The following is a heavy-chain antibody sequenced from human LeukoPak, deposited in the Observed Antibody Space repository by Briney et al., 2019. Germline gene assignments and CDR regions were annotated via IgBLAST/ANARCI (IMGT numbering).Heavy chain of an antibody. J-gene: IGHJ6*02. CDR1: GFTFSSYS. D-gene: IGHD3-16*02. CDR2: ISSSSSYI. CDR3: ARDGVIAPDYYYYGMDV. V-gene: IGHV3-21*01. Sequence: GVSLRLSCAASGFTFSSYSMNWVRQAPGKGLEWVSSISSSSSYIYYADSVKGRFTISRDNAKNSLYLQMNSLRAEDTAVYYCARDGVIAPDYYYYGMDVWGQGTTVTVSS.